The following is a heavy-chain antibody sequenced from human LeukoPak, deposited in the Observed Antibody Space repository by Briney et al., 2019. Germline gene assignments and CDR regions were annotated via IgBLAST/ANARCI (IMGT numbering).Heavy chain of an antibody. Sequence: GGSLRLSCSASGFSFSDSYMSWFRLSPEKGLEWIAYITSSGTTTEYADSVKGRFTISRVNVKNSLYLQMNSLRPEDTAVYYCGRDPDYGDPYWGQGTLVTVSS. V-gene: IGHV3-11*01. CDR1: GFSFSDSY. D-gene: IGHD4/OR15-4a*01. CDR2: ITSSGTTT. J-gene: IGHJ4*02. CDR3: GRDPDYGDPY.